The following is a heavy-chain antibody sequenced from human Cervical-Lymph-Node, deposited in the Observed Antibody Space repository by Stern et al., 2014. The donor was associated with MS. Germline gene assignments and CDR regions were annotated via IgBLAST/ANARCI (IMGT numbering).Heavy chain of an antibody. J-gene: IGHJ4*02. CDR3: VRDWSSNAYKAEDY. V-gene: IGHV3-33*01. D-gene: IGHD4-11*01. Sequence: QVQLVQSGGGVVQPGRSLRLSCIASGFTFSNYGMHWVRQAPGKRLGWVATIWNDGSKTYYSDSVRGRFIISRDNSKNTLYLQMNSLRIDDTAVYYCVRDWSSNAYKAEDYWGQGTLVTVSS. CDR2: IWNDGSKT. CDR1: GFTFSNYG.